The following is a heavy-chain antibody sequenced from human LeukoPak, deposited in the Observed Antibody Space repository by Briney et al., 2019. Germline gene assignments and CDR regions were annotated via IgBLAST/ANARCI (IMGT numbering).Heavy chain of an antibody. Sequence: SETLSLTCTVSGGSISSNCWSWIRQPPGKGLEWIGYSCYSGTTNYNPFLKSRVTMFVDTSKNQFSLDLNSVTAADTAVYYCARGEVDLKYGMDVWGQGTTVTVS. CDR2: SCYSGTT. V-gene: IGHV4-59*01. D-gene: IGHD3/OR15-3a*01. J-gene: IGHJ6*02. CDR3: ARGEVDLKYGMDV. CDR1: GGSISSNC.